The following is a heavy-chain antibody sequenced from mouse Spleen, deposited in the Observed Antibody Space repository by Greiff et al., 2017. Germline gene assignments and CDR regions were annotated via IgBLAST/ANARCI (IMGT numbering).Heavy chain of an antibody. CDR3: ARRGGWDYFDY. Sequence: EVQRVESGGGLVKRGGSLKLSCAASGFTFSSYYMSWVRQTPEKRLELVAAINSNGGSTYYPDTVKGRFTISRDNAKNTLYLQMSSLKSEDTALYYCARRGGWDYFDYWGQGTTLTVSS. CDR2: INSNGGST. V-gene: IGHV5-6-2*01. J-gene: IGHJ2*01. CDR1: GFTFSSYY. D-gene: IGHD3-2*02.